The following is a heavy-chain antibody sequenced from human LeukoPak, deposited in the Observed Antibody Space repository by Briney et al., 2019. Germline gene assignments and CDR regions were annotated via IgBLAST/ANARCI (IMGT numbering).Heavy chain of an antibody. D-gene: IGHD6-19*01. V-gene: IGHV3-72*01. CDR1: GFTFSDHY. Sequence: GGSLRLSCAVSGFTFSDHYMDWVRQAPGKGLEWVGRIRNKANSYTTEYAASAKGRFTISRDDSKNSLYLQMNSLKTEDTAVYYCVRVWTSGWLDYWGQGTLVTVSS. J-gene: IGHJ4*02. CDR2: IRNKANSYTT. CDR3: VRVWTSGWLDY.